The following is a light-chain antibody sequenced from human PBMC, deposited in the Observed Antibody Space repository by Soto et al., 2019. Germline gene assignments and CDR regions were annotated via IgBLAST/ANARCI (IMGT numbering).Light chain of an antibody. CDR2: DAS. CDR3: QQRSNWRGLFT. J-gene: IGKJ3*01. V-gene: IGKV3-11*01. CDR1: QSVSSY. Sequence: EIVLTQSPATLSLSPGERATLSCRASQSVSSYLAWYQQKPGQAPRLLIYDASNRATGIPARFSGSGSGTDLTLTISSLEPEDFAVYYCQQRSNWRGLFTIGPGTKVDIK.